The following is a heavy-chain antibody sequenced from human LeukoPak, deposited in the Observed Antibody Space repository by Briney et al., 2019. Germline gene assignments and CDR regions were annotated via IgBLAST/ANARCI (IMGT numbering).Heavy chain of an antibody. D-gene: IGHD3-10*01. Sequence: SETLSLTCTVSGGSISSYYWSWLRQPPGKGLEWVGDIYYSGSTNYNPSLKSRFTISVDTSKNQFSLKLSSVTAADTAVYYCARIPLWFGDPREKYYYGMDVWDQGTTVTVSS. CDR3: ARIPLWFGDPREKYYYGMDV. CDR2: IYYSGST. J-gene: IGHJ6*02. V-gene: IGHV4-59*01. CDR1: GGSISSYY.